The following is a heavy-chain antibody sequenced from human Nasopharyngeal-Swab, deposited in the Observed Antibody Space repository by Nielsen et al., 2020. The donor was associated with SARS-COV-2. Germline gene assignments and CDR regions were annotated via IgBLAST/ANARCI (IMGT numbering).Heavy chain of an antibody. D-gene: IGHD6-13*01. V-gene: IGHV2-5*02. CDR3: AHADSYSSSWYLSWYFDL. CDR1: GFSLSTSGVG. J-gene: IGHJ2*01. Sequence: SGPTLVKPTQTLTLTCTFSGFSLSTSGVGVGWIRQPPGKAPEWLALIYWDDDKRYSPSLKSRLTITKDTSKNQVVLTMTNMDPVDTATYYCAHADSYSSSWYLSWYFDLWGRGTLVTVSS. CDR2: IYWDDDK.